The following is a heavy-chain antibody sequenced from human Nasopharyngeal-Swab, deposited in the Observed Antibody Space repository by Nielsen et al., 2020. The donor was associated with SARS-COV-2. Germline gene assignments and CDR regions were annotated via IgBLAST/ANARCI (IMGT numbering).Heavy chain of an antibody. CDR2: ISYDGSNK. Sequence: GGFLRLSCAASGFTFSSYDMHWVRQAPGKGLEWVAVISYDGSNKYYADSVKGRFTISRDNSKNTLYLQMNSLRAEDTAVYYCAKGGGTTGTVGLDIWGQGTMVTVSS. D-gene: IGHD1-1*01. CDR1: GFTFSSYD. J-gene: IGHJ3*02. CDR3: AKGGGTTGTVGLDI. V-gene: IGHV3-30*18.